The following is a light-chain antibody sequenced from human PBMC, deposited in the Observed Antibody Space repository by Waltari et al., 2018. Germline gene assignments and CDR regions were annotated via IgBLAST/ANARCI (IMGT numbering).Light chain of an antibody. CDR3: QSYDNSLSAWV. CDR2: ANS. V-gene: IGLV1-40*01. J-gene: IGLJ3*02. Sequence: QSVLTQPPSVSGAPGQRVTISCTGSRSNIGAPYDVKGSQQFPGTAPKLLLYANSDRPSGVPDRFSGSKSGTSASLAITGLQAEDEADYYCQSYDNSLSAWVFGGGTKLTVL. CDR1: RSNIGAPYD.